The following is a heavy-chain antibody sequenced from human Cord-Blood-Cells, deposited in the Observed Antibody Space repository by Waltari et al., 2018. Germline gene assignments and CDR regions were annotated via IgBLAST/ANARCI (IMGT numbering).Heavy chain of an antibody. J-gene: IGHJ4*02. D-gene: IGHD2-2*01. Sequence: EVQLVESWGVLVKPGGSRRLSGAASGVTFGHAGMRCVLQAPGKGLEWVGRIKSKTDGGTTDYAAPVKGRFTISRDDSKNTLYLQMNSLKTEDTAVYYCTTVSKGYWGQGTLVTVSS. CDR3: TTVSKGY. CDR1: GVTFGHAG. V-gene: IGHV3-15*01. CDR2: IKSKTDGGTT.